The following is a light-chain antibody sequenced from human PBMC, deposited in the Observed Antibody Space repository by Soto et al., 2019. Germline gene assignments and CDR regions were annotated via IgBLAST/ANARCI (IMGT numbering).Light chain of an antibody. Sequence: QSALTQPPSASGSPGQSVTISCTGTSSDVGAYNYVSWYQQHPGKAPKLMIYDVTKRPSGVPDRFSGSKSGNTASLTVSGLQAEDEADYYCISYAGSSIWVFGGGTKL. V-gene: IGLV2-8*01. CDR2: DVT. J-gene: IGLJ3*02. CDR1: SSDVGAYNY. CDR3: ISYAGSSIWV.